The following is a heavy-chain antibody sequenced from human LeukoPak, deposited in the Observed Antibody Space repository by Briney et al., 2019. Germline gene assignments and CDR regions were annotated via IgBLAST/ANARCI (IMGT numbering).Heavy chain of an antibody. CDR3: ARGVGATVRPFDY. D-gene: IGHD1-26*01. V-gene: IGHV4-59*01. CDR2: IYYSGST. Sequence: SETLSLTCTVSGGSISSYYWSWIRQPPGKGLEWIGYIYYSGSTNYNPSLKSRVTISVDTSKNQFSLKLSSVTAADTAVYYCARGVGATVRPFDYWGQGTLVTVSS. J-gene: IGHJ4*02. CDR1: GGSISSYY.